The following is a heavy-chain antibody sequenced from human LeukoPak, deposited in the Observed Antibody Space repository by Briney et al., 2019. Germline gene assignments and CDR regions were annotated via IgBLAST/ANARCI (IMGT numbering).Heavy chain of an antibody. J-gene: IGHJ4*02. CDR3: ARGHIVGGHYFDY. CDR1: GYSFTSYW. CDR2: IYPGDSDT. Sequence: GESLKISCQGSGYSFTSYWIGWVRQRPGKGLELMGIIYPGDSDTRYSPSFQGQVTISADKSISTAYLQWSSLKASDTAMYYCARGHIVGGHYFDYWGQGTLVTVSS. V-gene: IGHV5-51*01. D-gene: IGHD1-26*01.